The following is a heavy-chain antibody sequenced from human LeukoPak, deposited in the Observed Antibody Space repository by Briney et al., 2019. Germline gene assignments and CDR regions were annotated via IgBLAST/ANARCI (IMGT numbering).Heavy chain of an antibody. D-gene: IGHD2-2*01. J-gene: IGHJ6*02. CDR3: ARGPTYCSSTSCRYYYYGMDV. CDR2: INSDGSAT. Sequence: GGSLRLSCAASGFTFSSPWMHWVRQAPGKGLVWVSRINSDGSATAYADSVKGRFTISRDNSKNTLYLQMNSLRAEDTAVYYCARGPTYCSSTSCRYYYYGMDVWGQGTTVTVSS. V-gene: IGHV3-74*01. CDR1: GFTFSSPW.